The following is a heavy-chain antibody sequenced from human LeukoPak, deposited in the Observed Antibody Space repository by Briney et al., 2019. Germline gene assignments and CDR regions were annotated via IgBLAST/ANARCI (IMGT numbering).Heavy chain of an antibody. CDR1: GFTFSSYS. J-gene: IGHJ4*02. D-gene: IGHD3-10*01. V-gene: IGHV3-48*04. Sequence: GGSLRLSCAASGFTFSSYSMNWVRQAPGKGLEWVSYISSSSSTIYYADSVKGRFTISRDNAKNSLYLQMNSLRAEDTAVYYCARGAYGSGSSPSFDYWGQGTLVTVSS. CDR3: ARGAYGSGSSPSFDY. CDR2: ISSSSSTI.